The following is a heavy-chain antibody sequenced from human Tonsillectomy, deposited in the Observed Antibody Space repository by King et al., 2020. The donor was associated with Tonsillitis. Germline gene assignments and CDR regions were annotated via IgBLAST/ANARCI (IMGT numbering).Heavy chain of an antibody. J-gene: IGHJ4*02. CDR1: GYTFNRYY. V-gene: IGHV1-2*02. CDR2: SNPNSGGT. CDR3: ARDLGYYGSGSYYAY. D-gene: IGHD3-10*01. Sequence: VQLVVAGAEVKKPGASVKVSCQASGYTFNRYYMHWVRQAPGQGLYWMGWSNPNSGGTNYGTKFQGRVTMARDTSISTAYMERSRLRSDDTAVYYCARDLGYYGSGSYYAYWGQGTLVTVSS.